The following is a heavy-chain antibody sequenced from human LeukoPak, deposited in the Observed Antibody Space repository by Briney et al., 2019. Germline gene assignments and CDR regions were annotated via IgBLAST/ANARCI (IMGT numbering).Heavy chain of an antibody. CDR1: GFTFSSYW. CDR2: IKQDGSEK. J-gene: IGHJ4*02. D-gene: IGHD6-19*01. Sequence: GGSLRLSCAASGFTFSSYWMSWVRQAPGKGLEWVANIKQDGSEKYYVDSVKGRFTISRDNAKNSLYLQMNSLRAEDTAVHYCARDRVYSSGWYDYWGQGTLVTVSS. V-gene: IGHV3-7*03. CDR3: ARDRVYSSGWYDY.